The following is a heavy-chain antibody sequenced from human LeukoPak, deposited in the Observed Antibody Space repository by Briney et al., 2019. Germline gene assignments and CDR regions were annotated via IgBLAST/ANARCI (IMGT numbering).Heavy chain of an antibody. D-gene: IGHD5-18*01. V-gene: IGHV3-23*01. Sequence: PGGSLRLSCAASGFTFGSCGMSWVRQAPGQGLEWVSAVSQSGDNTYYADSVQGRFTISRDNTKNTMYLQMNSLRAEDTAVYYCATEGAAMVTRAFDIWGQGTMVSVSS. CDR3: ATEGAAMVTRAFDI. CDR2: VSQSGDNT. J-gene: IGHJ3*02. CDR1: GFTFGSCG.